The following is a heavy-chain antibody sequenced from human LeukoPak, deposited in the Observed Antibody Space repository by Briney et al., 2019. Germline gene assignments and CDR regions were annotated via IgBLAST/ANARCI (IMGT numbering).Heavy chain of an antibody. J-gene: IGHJ6*02. CDR3: GTMVRGVKQYYYYYGMDV. V-gene: IGHV4-39*07. Sequence: SETLSLTCTVSGGSISSSSYYWGWIRQPPGKGLEWIGSIYYSGSTYYNPSLKSRVTISVDTSKNQFSLKLSSVTAADTAVYYCGTMVRGVKQYYYYYGMDVWGQGTMVTVSS. CDR2: IYYSGST. D-gene: IGHD3-10*01. CDR1: GGSISSSSYY.